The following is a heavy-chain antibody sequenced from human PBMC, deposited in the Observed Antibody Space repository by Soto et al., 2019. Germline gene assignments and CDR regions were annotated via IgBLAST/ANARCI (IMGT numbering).Heavy chain of an antibody. J-gene: IGHJ5*02. CDR3: AHNLGSGWFNNWFDP. CDR1: GFSLSTSGVG. Sequence: QITLKESGPTLVKPTQTLTLTCTFSGFSLSTSGVGVGWIRQPPGKALEWLALIYWNDDKRYSPSLKSRLTITKDTSKNQVVLTMTNMDPVDTATYYCAHNLGSGWFNNWFDPWGQGTLVTVSS. D-gene: IGHD6-19*01. V-gene: IGHV2-5*01. CDR2: IYWNDDK.